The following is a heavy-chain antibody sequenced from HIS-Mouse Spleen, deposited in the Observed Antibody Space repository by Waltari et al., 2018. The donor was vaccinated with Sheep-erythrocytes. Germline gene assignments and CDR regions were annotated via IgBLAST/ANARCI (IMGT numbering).Heavy chain of an antibody. CDR2: ISGSGGST. V-gene: IGHV3-23*01. J-gene: IGHJ4*02. CDR3: AKDRPTNYYDSSGYYYY. D-gene: IGHD3-22*01. Sequence: EVQLLESGGGLVQPGGSLRLSCAASGFTVSSYAMSWVRQAPGKGLEWVSAISGSGGSTYYADSVKGRFTISRDNSKNTLYLQMNSLRAEDTAVYYCAKDRPTNYYDSSGYYYYWGQGTLVTVSS. CDR1: GFTVSSYA.